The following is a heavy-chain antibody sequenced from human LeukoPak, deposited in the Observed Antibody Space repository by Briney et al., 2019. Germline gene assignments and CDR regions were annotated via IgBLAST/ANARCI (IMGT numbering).Heavy chain of an antibody. D-gene: IGHD3-22*01. V-gene: IGHV5-51*01. CDR2: IYPGDSDT. CDR1: GYSFTSYW. CDR3: ARRRDSRAIGAFDI. Sequence: GESLKISSKASGYSFTSYWIGRGRQMPGKGLEWLGIIYPGDSDTKYSPSSQGQVTISADKSISNAYLQWSRLKASDTAMYYCARRRDSRAIGAFDIWGQGTMVTVSS. J-gene: IGHJ3*02.